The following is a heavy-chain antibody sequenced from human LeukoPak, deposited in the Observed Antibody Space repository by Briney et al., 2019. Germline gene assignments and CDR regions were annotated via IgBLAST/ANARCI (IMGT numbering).Heavy chain of an antibody. J-gene: IGHJ4*02. D-gene: IGHD1-26*01. CDR3: ARAPPPWYGGIPPFDY. V-gene: IGHV4-34*01. CDR2: INHSGST. Sequence: SETLSLTCAVYGGSFSGYYWSWIRQPPGKGLEWIGEINHSGSTNYNPSLKSRVTISVDTSKNQFSLKLSSVTAADTAVYYCARAPPPWYGGIPPFDYWGQEPLVPVSS. CDR1: GGSFSGYY.